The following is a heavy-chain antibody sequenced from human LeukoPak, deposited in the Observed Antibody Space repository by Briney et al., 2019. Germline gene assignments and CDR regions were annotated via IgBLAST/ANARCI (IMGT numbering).Heavy chain of an antibody. CDR1: GVPISSSTYY. Sequence: SETLSLTCTVSGVPISSSTYYWGWIRQPPGKGLEWIGSSYYSGSTYYNPSLKSRVTISVDTSKNQFSLKLSSVTAADTAVYYCTTSANYGGNSGYFDFWGQGTLDTVSS. CDR2: SYYSGST. V-gene: IGHV4-39*01. J-gene: IGHJ4*02. CDR3: TTSANYGGNSGYFDF. D-gene: IGHD4-23*01.